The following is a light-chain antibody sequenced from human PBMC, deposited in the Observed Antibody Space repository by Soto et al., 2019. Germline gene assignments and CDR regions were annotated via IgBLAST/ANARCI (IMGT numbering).Light chain of an antibody. J-gene: IGKJ1*01. CDR2: WAS. CDR1: QSVLYSSDNKNY. V-gene: IGKV4-1*01. CDR3: QQYYSIPRT. Sequence: DIVMTQCPDSLAVSLGERATINCKSSQSVLYSSDNKNYLGWFQQKQGQPPKLLIYWASTRESGVPDRFSGSGSGTDFTLTISSLQAEDVAVYYCQQYYSIPRTFGQGTKVEIK.